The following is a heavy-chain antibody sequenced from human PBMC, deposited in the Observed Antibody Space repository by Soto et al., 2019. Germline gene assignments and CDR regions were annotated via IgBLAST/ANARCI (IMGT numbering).Heavy chain of an antibody. Sequence: QVQLQQWGAGLLKPSETLSLTCDVYGGSFSAYYWTWIRQSPGKGLEWIGEIHHSGITNYNPSLKSRVTISADTSKNQLSLDLRSVTAADTAVYYCASYGPGTYYNGYYFDYWGQGTLVTVSS. J-gene: IGHJ4*02. CDR1: GGSFSAYY. V-gene: IGHV4-34*01. CDR3: ASYGPGTYYNGYYFDY. D-gene: IGHD3-10*01. CDR2: IHHSGIT.